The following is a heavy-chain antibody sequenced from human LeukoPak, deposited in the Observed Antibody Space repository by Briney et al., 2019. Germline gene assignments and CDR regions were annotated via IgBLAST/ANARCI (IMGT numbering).Heavy chain of an antibody. Sequence: PGGSLRLSCAASGFTFSSYGMHWVRQAPGKGLEWVAVIWYDGSNKYYADSEKGRFTIYRDNSKNTLYLQMNSLRAEDTAVYYCAKFDYGGNSVGDYWGQGTLVTVSS. CDR1: GFTFSSYG. D-gene: IGHD4-23*01. CDR2: IWYDGSNK. CDR3: AKFDYGGNSVGDY. J-gene: IGHJ4*02. V-gene: IGHV3-33*06.